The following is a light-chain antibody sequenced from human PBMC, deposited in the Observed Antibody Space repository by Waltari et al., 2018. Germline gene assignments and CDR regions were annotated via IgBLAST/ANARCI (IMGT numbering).Light chain of an antibody. Sequence: DNVMTQSPDPLAESPGERAPINCKSRQSVLYSSNNKNYLAWYQQKPGQPPKLLIYWASTRESGVPDRFSGSGSGTDFTLTISSLQAEDVAVYYCQQYYSTPYTFGQGTKLEIK. CDR1: QSVLYSSNNKNY. J-gene: IGKJ2*01. CDR3: QQYYSTPYT. V-gene: IGKV4-1*01. CDR2: WAS.